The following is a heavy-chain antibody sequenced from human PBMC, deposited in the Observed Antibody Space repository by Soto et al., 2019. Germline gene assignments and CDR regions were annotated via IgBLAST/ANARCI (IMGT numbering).Heavy chain of an antibody. CDR1: GYTFTTYG. D-gene: IGHD3-16*01. CDR2: ISGYNGHT. V-gene: IGHV1-18*01. Sequence: QVQLVQSGAEVRKPGASVKVSCKASGYTFTTYGISWVRQAPGQGLEWMGWISGYNGHTKYAQKFQGRVPMTTDTSTSTVYMDLRSLRSDGTAVYYCAREGEMPYYYYGLDVWGQGTTVTVSS. CDR3: AREGEMPYYYYGLDV. J-gene: IGHJ6*02.